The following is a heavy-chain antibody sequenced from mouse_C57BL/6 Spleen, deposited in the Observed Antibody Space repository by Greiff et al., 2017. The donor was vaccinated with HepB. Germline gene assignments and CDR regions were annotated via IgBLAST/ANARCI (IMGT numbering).Heavy chain of an antibody. V-gene: IGHV1-4*01. CDR3: ARITTVGGYFDV. CDR2: INPSSGYT. J-gene: IGHJ1*03. D-gene: IGHD1-1*01. CDR1: GYTFTSYT. Sequence: KLQQSGAELARPGASVKMSCKASGYTFTSYTMHWVKQRPGQGLEWIGYINPSSGYTKYNQKFKDKATLTADKSSSTAYMQLSSLTSEDSAVYYCARITTVGGYFDVWGTGTTVTVSS.